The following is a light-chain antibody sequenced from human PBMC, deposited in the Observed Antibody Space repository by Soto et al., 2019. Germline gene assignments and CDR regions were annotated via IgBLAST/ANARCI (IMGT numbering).Light chain of an antibody. CDR1: SSDVGGYNY. J-gene: IGLJ1*01. CDR3: SSYTTSTTYV. Sequence: QSALTQPASVSGSPGPSSPISCTGTSSDVGGYNYVSWYQQHPGKAPKLMIYEVSNRPSGVSNRFSGSKSGNTASLTISGRQAEDEADYHCSSYTTSTTYVFGTGTKVTVL. V-gene: IGLV2-14*01. CDR2: EVS.